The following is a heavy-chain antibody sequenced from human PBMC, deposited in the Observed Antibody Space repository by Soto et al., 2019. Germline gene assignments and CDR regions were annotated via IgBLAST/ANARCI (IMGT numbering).Heavy chain of an antibody. CDR2: ISFDGSNK. D-gene: IGHD2-2*01. J-gene: IGHJ4*02. CDR3: ARGPSSLTRFDY. Sequence: PAWSLRLSCAASGFTFSRYAMPWVRQAPGKGLEWVAVISFDGSNKYYADSVKGRFTISRDNSKNTLYLQMNSLTAEDTAVYFCARGPSSLTRFDYWGQGTRVTVSS. CDR1: GFTFSRYA. V-gene: IGHV3-30-3*01.